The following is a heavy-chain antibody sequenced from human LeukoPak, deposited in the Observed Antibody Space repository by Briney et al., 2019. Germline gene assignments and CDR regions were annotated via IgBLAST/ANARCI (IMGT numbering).Heavy chain of an antibody. CDR1: GGSISSGGYY. Sequence: SETLSLTCTVSGGSISSGGYYWSWIRQHPGKGLEWIGYIYYSGSTYYNPSLKSRVTISVDTSKNQFSLKLSSATAADTAVYYCARASYGGYVPNWGQGTLVTVSS. D-gene: IGHD5-12*01. CDR3: ARASYGGYVPN. J-gene: IGHJ4*02. CDR2: IYYSGST. V-gene: IGHV4-31*03.